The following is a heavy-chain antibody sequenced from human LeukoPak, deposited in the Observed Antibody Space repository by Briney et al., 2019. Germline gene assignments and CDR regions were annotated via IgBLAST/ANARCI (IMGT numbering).Heavy chain of an antibody. CDR1: GYNFSNYW. V-gene: IGHV3-7*01. Sequence: GESLKISCTGSGYNFSNYWIGWVRQMPGKGLEWMANIKQDGREEYYVDSVKGRFTISRDNAKKSTYLQMNRVRAEDTAVYYCARDYGDHPYPEVTLDLWGQGTLVTVSS. CDR2: IKQDGREE. CDR3: ARDYGDHPYPEVTLDL. D-gene: IGHD2-21*01. J-gene: IGHJ4*02.